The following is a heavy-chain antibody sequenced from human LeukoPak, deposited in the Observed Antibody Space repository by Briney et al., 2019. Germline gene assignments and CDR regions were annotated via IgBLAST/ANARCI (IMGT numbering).Heavy chain of an antibody. CDR2: ISSGGSTI. D-gene: IGHD4-23*01. V-gene: IGHV3-48*03. J-gene: IGHJ4*02. CDR1: GFTFSTYW. CDR3: ASCYGGNLH. Sequence: GGSLRLSCAASGFTFSTYWMSWVRQAPGKGLEWVSYISSGGSTIYYADSVKGRFTISRDNAKNSLYLQMNSLRAEDTAVYYCASCYGGNLHWGQGTLVTVSS.